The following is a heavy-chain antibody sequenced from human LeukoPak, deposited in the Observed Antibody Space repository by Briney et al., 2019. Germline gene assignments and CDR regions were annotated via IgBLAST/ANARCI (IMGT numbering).Heavy chain of an antibody. CDR1: GYSFSTYW. CDR2: IYPGNSDT. Sequence: GVSLEISCQGFGYSFSTYWIAWVRQMPGEGLEWMGEIYPGNSDTRYSPSFQGHVTISADKSITTAYLQWSSLKASDTAKYYCARLGGYSSGWYVQYWGQGPLVTASS. V-gene: IGHV5-51*01. CDR3: ARLGGYSSGWYVQY. D-gene: IGHD6-19*01. J-gene: IGHJ4*02.